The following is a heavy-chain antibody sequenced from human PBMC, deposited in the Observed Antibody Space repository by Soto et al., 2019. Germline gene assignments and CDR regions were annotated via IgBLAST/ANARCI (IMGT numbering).Heavy chain of an antibody. J-gene: IGHJ4*02. Sequence: EVQVLESGGGLVQPGGSLRLSCVASGFTFSSHVMTWVRQAPGKGLEWVSSISANGGSTYYAESVKGRFTISRDNSRNTQYLQMSSRRAEDAAVYYCAKGYASSWWEGYWGQGTLVTVSS. D-gene: IGHD6-13*01. CDR2: ISANGGST. CDR1: GFTFSSHV. CDR3: AKGYASSWWEGY. V-gene: IGHV3-23*01.